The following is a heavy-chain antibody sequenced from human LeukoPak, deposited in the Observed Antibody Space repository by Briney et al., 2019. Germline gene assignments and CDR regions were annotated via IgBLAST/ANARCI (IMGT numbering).Heavy chain of an antibody. CDR1: GGSFSGYY. D-gene: IGHD3-22*01. Sequence: SETLSLTCAVCGGSFSGYYWSWIRQPPGKGLEWIGEINHSGSTNYNPSLKSRVTISVDTSKNQFSLKLSSVTAADTAVYYCARGPFYDSSGYYHYWGQGTLVTVSS. J-gene: IGHJ4*02. CDR3: ARGPFYDSSGYYHY. V-gene: IGHV4-34*01. CDR2: INHSGST.